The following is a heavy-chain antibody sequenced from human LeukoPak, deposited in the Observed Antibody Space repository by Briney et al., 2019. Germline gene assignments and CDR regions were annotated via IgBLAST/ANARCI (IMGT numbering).Heavy chain of an antibody. Sequence: GGSLRLSCAASGFTFDDYAMHWVRQAPGKGLEGVSLISGDGGSTYYADSVKGRFTIYRYNSKNSLYLQMNSLRTEHTALYYCAKEFGVVITPDAFDIWGQGTMVTVSS. V-gene: IGHV3-43*02. D-gene: IGHD3-3*01. J-gene: IGHJ3*02. CDR3: AKEFGVVITPDAFDI. CDR1: GFTFDDYA. CDR2: ISGDGGST.